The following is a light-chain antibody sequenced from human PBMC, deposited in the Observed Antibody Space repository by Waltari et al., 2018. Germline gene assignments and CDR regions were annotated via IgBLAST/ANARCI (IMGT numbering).Light chain of an antibody. V-gene: IGKV3-20*01. CDR1: QSFSR. Sequence: EIVLTQPPGPLSLSPGQRDTLSCSAIQSFSRLVWYQQKPGQAPRLLISDVSTRATGIPDRFSGSGSGTDFSLTISRLESEDFAVYYCQHYVTLPVTFGQGTKVEIK. CDR2: DVS. CDR3: QHYVTLPVT. J-gene: IGKJ1*01.